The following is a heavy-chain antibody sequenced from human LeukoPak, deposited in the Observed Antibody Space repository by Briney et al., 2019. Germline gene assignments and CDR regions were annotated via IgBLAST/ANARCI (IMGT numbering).Heavy chain of an antibody. CDR3: ARDGLLWFGELLYWSD. J-gene: IGHJ4*02. Sequence: GGSLRLSCAASGFTFSSYSMNWVRQAPGKGLEWVSSISSSSSYIYYADSVKGRFTISRDNAKNSLYLQMNSLRAEDTAVYYCARDGLLWFGELLYWSDWGQGTLVTVSS. V-gene: IGHV3-21*01. D-gene: IGHD3-10*01. CDR2: ISSSSSYI. CDR1: GFTFSSYS.